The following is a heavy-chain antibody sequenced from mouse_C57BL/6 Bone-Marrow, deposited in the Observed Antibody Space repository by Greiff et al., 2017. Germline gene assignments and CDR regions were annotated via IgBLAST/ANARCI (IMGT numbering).Heavy chain of an antibody. CDR2: IDPETGGT. V-gene: IGHV1-15*01. J-gene: IGHJ2*01. CDR3: TPSSYDFDY. D-gene: IGHD1-1*01. CDR1: GYTFTDYE. Sequence: QVQLQQSGAELVRPGASVTLSCKASGYTFTDYEMHWVKQTPVHGLEWIGAIDPETGGTAYNQKFKGKAILAADKSSSTAYMELRSLTSEDSAVYYCTPSSYDFDYWGQGTTLTVSS.